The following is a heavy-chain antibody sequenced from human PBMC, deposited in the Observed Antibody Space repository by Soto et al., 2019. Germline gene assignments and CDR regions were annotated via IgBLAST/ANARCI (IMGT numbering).Heavy chain of an antibody. D-gene: IGHD3-22*01. V-gene: IGHV1-69*13. Sequence: GASVKVSFKASGGTFSKYAFSWVRQAPGQGLEWLGGTIPMFGTPNYAQKFQGRVAISADESTATVYMELSSLRSEDTAVYFCARPLRDRNYYYGMAVWGQGTTVTVS. CDR1: GGTFSKYA. CDR3: ARPLRDRNYYYGMAV. CDR2: TIPMFGTP. J-gene: IGHJ6*02.